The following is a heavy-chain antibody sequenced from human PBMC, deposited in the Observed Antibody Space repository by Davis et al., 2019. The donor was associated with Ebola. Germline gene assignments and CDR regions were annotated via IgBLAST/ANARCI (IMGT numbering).Heavy chain of an antibody. CDR3: ARYPITMVQGVIRWEYYYYGMDV. CDR1: GFTFSSYW. D-gene: IGHD3-10*01. CDR2: INSDESST. Sequence: HTGGSLRLSCAASGFTFSSYWMHWVRQAPGKGLVWVSRINSDESSTSYADSVKGRFTISRDNAKNTLYLQMNSLRAEDTAVYYCARYPITMVQGVIRWEYYYYGMDVWGQGTTVTVSS. V-gene: IGHV3-74*01. J-gene: IGHJ6*02.